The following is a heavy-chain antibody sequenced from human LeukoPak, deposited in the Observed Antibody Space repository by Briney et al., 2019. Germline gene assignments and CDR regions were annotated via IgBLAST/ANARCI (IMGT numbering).Heavy chain of an antibody. J-gene: IGHJ5*02. D-gene: IGHD1-1*01. CDR3: PRHDVAWNAVYWFDP. CDR2: ISSSGDAI. CDR1: GFTFSSYT. Sequence: SGGSPRLSCAASGFTFSSYTMNWVRQAPGKGLEWVSSISSSGDAINYADSVKGRFTISRDNSNNSLYLQMSSLRDEDMAVYYFPRHDVAWNAVYWFDPWGQGKLVTVSS. V-gene: IGHV3-21*01.